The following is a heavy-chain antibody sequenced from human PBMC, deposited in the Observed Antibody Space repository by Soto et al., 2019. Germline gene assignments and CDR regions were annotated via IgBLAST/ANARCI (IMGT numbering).Heavy chain of an antibody. CDR1: GFTFSSYA. CDR3: ARERLLRTNPKSGFDY. D-gene: IGHD3-10*01. V-gene: IGHV3-30-3*01. CDR2: ISYDGSNK. J-gene: IGHJ4*02. Sequence: GGSLRLSCAASGFTFSSYAMHWVRQAPGKGLEWVAVISYDGSNKYYADSVKGRFTISRDNSKNTLYLQMNSLRAEDTAVYYCARERLLRTNPKSGFDYWGQGTLVTVSS.